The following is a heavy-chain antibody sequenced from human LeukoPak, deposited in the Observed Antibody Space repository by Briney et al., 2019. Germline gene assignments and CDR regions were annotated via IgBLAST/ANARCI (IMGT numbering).Heavy chain of an antibody. CDR2: IWYDGSNK. CDR3: AKDGDTLTGYLDY. D-gene: IGHD3-9*01. CDR1: GFTFSSYG. V-gene: IGHV3-33*06. J-gene: IGHJ4*02. Sequence: PGGSLRLSCAASGFTFSSYGMHWVRQAPGKGLEWVAVIWYDGSNKYYADSVKGRFTISRDNSKNTLYLQMNSLRAEDTAVYYCAKDGDTLTGYLDYWGQGTLVTVSS.